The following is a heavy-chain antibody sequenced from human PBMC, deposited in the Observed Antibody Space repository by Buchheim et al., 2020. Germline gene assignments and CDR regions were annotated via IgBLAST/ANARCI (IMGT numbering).Heavy chain of an antibody. Sequence: QVQLQQWGAGLLKPSETLSLTCAVSGGSFSGYYWSWIRQPPGKGLEWIGEINHSGSADYNLSLKSRVTISVDTSTNQFSLKLSSVTAADTAVYYCATNYGSGSYYNDINYWGQGTL. D-gene: IGHD3-10*01. J-gene: IGHJ4*02. CDR2: INHSGSA. CDR3: ATNYGSGSYYNDINY. V-gene: IGHV4-34*01. CDR1: GGSFSGYY.